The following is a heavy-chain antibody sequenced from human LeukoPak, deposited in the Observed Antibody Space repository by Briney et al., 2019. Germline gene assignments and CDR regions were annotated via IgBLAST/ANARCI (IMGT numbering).Heavy chain of an antibody. Sequence: PGGALRLSCVVSGFTFSYYWMDWVGQARGRGGGGVSRIFCDRSNTAYADSVKGRFTISTDNSRNTLFLQMSSLRAEDTAVYYCAKRGDGGAWYDYWGQGTLVIVSS. D-gene: IGHD6-19*01. J-gene: IGHJ4*02. V-gene: IGHV3-74*01. CDR1: GFTFSYYW. CDR2: IFCDRSNT. CDR3: AKRGDGGAWYDY.